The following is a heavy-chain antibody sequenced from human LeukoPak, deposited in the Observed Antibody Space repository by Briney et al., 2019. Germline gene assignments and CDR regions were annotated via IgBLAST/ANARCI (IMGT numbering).Heavy chain of an antibody. J-gene: IGHJ4*02. D-gene: IGHD3-22*01. CDR2: ISYDGSNK. Sequence: GGSLRLSCAASGFTFSSYGMHWVRQAPGKGLEWVAVISYDGSNKYYADSVKGRFTISRDNSKNTLYLQMNSLRAEDTAVYYCAKDLTRNPITMIVVVITAFDYWGQGTLVTVSS. V-gene: IGHV3-30*18. CDR1: GFTFSSYG. CDR3: AKDLTRNPITMIVVVITAFDY.